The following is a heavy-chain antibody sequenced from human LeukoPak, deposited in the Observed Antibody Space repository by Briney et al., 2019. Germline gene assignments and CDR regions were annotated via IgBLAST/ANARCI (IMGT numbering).Heavy chain of an antibody. CDR3: ARIYSGSGPLDY. Sequence: PSQTLSLTCTVSGGSISSGNYYWSWIRQPAGKGLEWIGHIYTSGSTNYNPSLKSRVTISVDTSKNQFSLNLSSMTAADTAVYYCARIYSGSGPLDYWGQGTLVTVSS. J-gene: IGHJ4*02. V-gene: IGHV4-61*09. D-gene: IGHD1-26*01. CDR1: GGSISSGNYY. CDR2: IYTSGST.